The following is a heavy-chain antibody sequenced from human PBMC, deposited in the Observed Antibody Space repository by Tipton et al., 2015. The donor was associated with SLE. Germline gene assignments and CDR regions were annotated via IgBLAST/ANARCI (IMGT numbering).Heavy chain of an antibody. D-gene: IGHD3-22*01. CDR1: GGSISSGGYY. CDR2: IYYSGST. CDR3: ARDNDDSSGYAPFDY. J-gene: IGHJ4*02. V-gene: IGHV4-31*03. Sequence: TLSLTCTVSGGSISSGGYYWSWIGQHPGKGLEWIGYIYYSGSTYYNPSLKSRVTISVDTSKNQFSLKLSSVTAADTAMYYCARDNDDSSGYAPFDYWGLGTLVTVSS.